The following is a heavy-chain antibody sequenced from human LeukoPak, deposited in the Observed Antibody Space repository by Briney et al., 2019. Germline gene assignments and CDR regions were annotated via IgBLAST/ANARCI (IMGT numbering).Heavy chain of an antibody. CDR1: GFTFSSYA. Sequence: GGSLRLSCAASGFTFSSYAMSWVRQAPGKGLEWVSVIYTGGTTYYANSVKGRFTISRDNSKNTLYLQMNSLRAEDTAVYYCARVGSWFGELSADCWGQGTLVTVSS. V-gene: IGHV3-66*01. CDR2: IYTGGTT. CDR3: ARVGSWFGELSADC. J-gene: IGHJ4*02. D-gene: IGHD3-10*01.